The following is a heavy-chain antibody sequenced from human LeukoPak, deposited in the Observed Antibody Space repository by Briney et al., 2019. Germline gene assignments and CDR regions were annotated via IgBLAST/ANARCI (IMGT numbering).Heavy chain of an antibody. CDR2: IHHSGST. V-gene: IGHV4-39*07. D-gene: IGHD3-10*01. Sequence: SETLSLTCTVSGGSISSSSYYWGWIRQTPGKGLEWIGSIHHSGSTDYNPSLKSRVTISLDTSKNQFSLKLSSVTAADTAVYYCARGFRGPNFDYWGQGTLVTVSS. CDR3: ARGFRGPNFDY. CDR1: GGSISSSSYY. J-gene: IGHJ4*02.